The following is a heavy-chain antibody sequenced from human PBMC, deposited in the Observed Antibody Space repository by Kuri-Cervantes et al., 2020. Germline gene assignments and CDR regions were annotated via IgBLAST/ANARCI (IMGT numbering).Heavy chain of an antibody. CDR3: ARQGVITVWYFDL. J-gene: IGHJ2*01. Sequence: SETLSLTCTVSGGSISSGDYYWSWIRQPPGKGLEWIGYIYYSGSTYYNPSLKSRVTISVDTSKNQFSLKLSSVTAADTAVYYCARQGVITVWYFDLWGRGTLVTVSS. D-gene: IGHD3-22*01. V-gene: IGHV4-30-4*01. CDR1: GGSISSGDYY. CDR2: IYYSGST.